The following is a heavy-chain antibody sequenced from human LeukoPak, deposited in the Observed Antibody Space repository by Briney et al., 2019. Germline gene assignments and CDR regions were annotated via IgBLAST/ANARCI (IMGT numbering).Heavy chain of an antibody. CDR1: GGSISSYY. J-gene: IGHJ6*03. Sequence: PSETLSLSCTVSGGSISSYYWSWIRQPPGKGLEWIGYIYYSGSTNYNPSLKSRVTISVDTSKNQFSLKLSSVTAADTAVYYCASFAYYYYYMDVWGKGTTVTVSS. CDR3: ASFAYYYYYMDV. V-gene: IGHV4-59*01. CDR2: IYYSGST.